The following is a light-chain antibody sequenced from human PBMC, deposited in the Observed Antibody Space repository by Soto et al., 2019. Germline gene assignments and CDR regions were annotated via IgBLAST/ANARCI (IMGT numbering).Light chain of an antibody. CDR3: QQYGSSPQYT. CDR2: GAS. V-gene: IGKV3-20*01. Sequence: EIVLTQSPGTLSLSPGERATLSCRASHSVSSSYLAWYQQKPGQAPRLLIYGASSRATGIPDRFSGSGSGTDFTLTISRLEPDDFAVYYCQQYGSSPQYTFGQGTKLEIK. CDR1: HSVSSSY. J-gene: IGKJ2*01.